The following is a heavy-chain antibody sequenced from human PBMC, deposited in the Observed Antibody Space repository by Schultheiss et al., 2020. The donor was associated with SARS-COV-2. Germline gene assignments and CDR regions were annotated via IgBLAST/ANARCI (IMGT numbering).Heavy chain of an antibody. CDR1: GFTFSSYS. CDR3: ARDPRGAYDSSGYCDY. D-gene: IGHD3-22*01. V-gene: IGHV3-48*04. J-gene: IGHJ4*02. CDR2: ISSSSSTI. Sequence: GGSLRLSCAASGFTFSSYSMNWVRQAPGKGLEWVSYISSSSSTIYYADSVKGRFTISRDNAKNSLYLQMNSLRAEDTAVYYCARDPRGAYDSSGYCDYWGQGTLVTVSS.